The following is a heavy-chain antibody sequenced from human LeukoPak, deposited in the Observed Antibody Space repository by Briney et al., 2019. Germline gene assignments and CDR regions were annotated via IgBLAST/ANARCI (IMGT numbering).Heavy chain of an antibody. V-gene: IGHV4-59*01. CDR2: IHNSGDT. CDR1: GGSISSFY. D-gene: IGHD2-15*01. CDR3: ARGRYSAGDKWFDP. Sequence: SETLSLTCSVSGGSISSFYWSWIRQPPGRGLEWIAYIHNSGDTNYNPSLKSRVTISVDMSKNQLSLRLRSVTSADTAVYYCARGRYSAGDKWFDPWGQGTLVTVSS. J-gene: IGHJ5*02.